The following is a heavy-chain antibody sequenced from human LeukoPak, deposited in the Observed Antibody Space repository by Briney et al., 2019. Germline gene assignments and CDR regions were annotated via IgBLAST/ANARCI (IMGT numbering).Heavy chain of an antibody. CDR1: GYSFTSYW. CDR3: ARHDKYSLGLGELSTDY. CDR2: IYPGDSDT. Sequence: GESLKISCKGSGYSFTSYWIGWVRQMPGKGLEWMGIIYPGDSDTRYSPSFQGQVTISADKSISTAYLQWSSLKASDTAMYYCARHDKYSLGLGELSTDYWGQGTLVTVSS. D-gene: IGHD3-16*02. J-gene: IGHJ4*02. V-gene: IGHV5-51*01.